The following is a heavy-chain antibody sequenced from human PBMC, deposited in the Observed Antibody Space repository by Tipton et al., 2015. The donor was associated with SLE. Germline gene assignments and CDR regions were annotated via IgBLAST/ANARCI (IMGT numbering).Heavy chain of an antibody. CDR2: ISSSSSYI. D-gene: IGHD1-14*01. Sequence: GSLRLSCAASGFTFSSYSMNWVRQAPGKGLEWVSSISSSSSYIYYADSVKGRFTISRDNSKNTLYLQMNSLRVEDSSVYYCARVYRLFGDEPLEYWGQGTQVIVSS. CDR1: GFTFSSYS. CDR3: ARVYRLFGDEPLEY. V-gene: IGHV3-21*06. J-gene: IGHJ4*02.